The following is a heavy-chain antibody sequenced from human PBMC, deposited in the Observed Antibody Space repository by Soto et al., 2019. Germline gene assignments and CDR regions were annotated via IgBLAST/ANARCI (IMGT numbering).Heavy chain of an antibody. V-gene: IGHV1-69*06. Sequence: QVQLVQSGAEMRKPGSSLRVSCKASGGTFSDFAFSWVRQAPGQGLEWMGGIVPRFGSPNYAQKFGGRVTISPDTSTSTVYMEVSSLRFDDTAVYFCATDRIQLRLGKYSFNGMEVWGQGTTITVSS. CDR1: GGTFSDFA. J-gene: IGHJ6*02. CDR3: ATDRIQLRLGKYSFNGMEV. CDR2: IVPRFGSP. D-gene: IGHD3-16*01.